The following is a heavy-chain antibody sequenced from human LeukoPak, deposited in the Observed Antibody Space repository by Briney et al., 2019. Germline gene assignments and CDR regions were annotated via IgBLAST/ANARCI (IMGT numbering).Heavy chain of an antibody. J-gene: IGHJ6*03. V-gene: IGHV4-34*01. CDR2: VTRNGDA. Sequence: PSETLSLTCTVSGGPFSGAFWAWIRQAPGKGLEWIGEVTRNGDAKQNPSLMSRMMLLIDTSKKQFTLQLESVTAADAGVYFCARNGGYSNGWGRFYYYMDVWGKGTTVTVTS. D-gene: IGHD6-19*01. CDR1: GGPFSGAF. CDR3: ARNGGYSNGWGRFYYYMDV.